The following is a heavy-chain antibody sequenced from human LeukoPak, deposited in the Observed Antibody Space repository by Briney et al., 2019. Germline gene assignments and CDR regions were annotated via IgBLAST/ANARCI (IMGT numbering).Heavy chain of an antibody. D-gene: IGHD2-15*01. J-gene: IGHJ4*02. CDR3: ARAPHPYCSGGNCIYFDY. CDR1: GFTFSSYS. Sequence: PGGSLRLSCAASGFTFSSYSMNWVRQAPGKGLEWVSSINSSSSYIYYTDSVKGRFTLSRDNAKKSLYLQMNSLRAEDTAVYYCARAPHPYCSGGNCIYFDYWGQGTLVTVSS. CDR2: INSSSSYI. V-gene: IGHV3-21*01.